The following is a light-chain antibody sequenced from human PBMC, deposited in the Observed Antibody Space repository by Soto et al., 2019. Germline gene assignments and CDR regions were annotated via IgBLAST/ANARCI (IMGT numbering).Light chain of an antibody. V-gene: IGLV2-14*01. Sequence: QSALTQPASVSGPPGQSITITCTGTTSDVGGDKFVSWYQHHPGKAPKLMIYEVTNRPSGVSDRFSGSKSGNTASLTISGLQAEDEADYYCSSYANNHYVFGNGTKLTVL. CDR3: SSYANNHYV. CDR2: EVT. CDR1: TSDVGGDKF. J-gene: IGLJ1*01.